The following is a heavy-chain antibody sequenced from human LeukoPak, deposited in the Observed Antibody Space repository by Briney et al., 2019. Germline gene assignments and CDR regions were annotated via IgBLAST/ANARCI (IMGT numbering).Heavy chain of an antibody. CDR3: ANESPFLDY. CDR2: ISGSGGST. V-gene: IGHV3-23*01. Sequence: GGSLRLSCAASGFTFNSFAMSWVRQAPGKGLEGGPVISGSGGSTYYADSVKGRFTISRDNSKNTLYLQMNSLRAEDTAVYYCANESPFLDYWGQGTLVTVSS. CDR1: GFTFNSFA. J-gene: IGHJ4*02.